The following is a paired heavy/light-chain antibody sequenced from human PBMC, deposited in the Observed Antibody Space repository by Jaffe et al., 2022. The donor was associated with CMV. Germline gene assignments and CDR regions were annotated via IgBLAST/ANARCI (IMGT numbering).Heavy chain of an antibody. V-gene: IGHV4-39*02. CDR1: GGSISSTSHY. Sequence: QLQLQESGPGLVKPSETLSLTCTVSGGSISSTSHYWGWIRQPPGKGLEWVGNIYYSGSTYYKPSLRSRVTISVDRSTNHFSLRLSSVTAADTAVYYCASTYYYESSDYYAYWYFDLWGRGTLVTVSS. CDR2: IYYSGST. J-gene: IGHJ2*01. D-gene: IGHD3-22*01. CDR3: ASTYYYESSDYYAYWYFDL.
Light chain of an antibody. V-gene: IGLV2-23*02. Sequence: QSALTQPASVSGSPGQSITISCTGTTSDVGSYNLVSWYQQHPGTAPKLMVYEVTKRPSGVSNRFSGSKSGNTASLTISGLQAEDEADYYCCSYAGSNILVFGGGTKLTVL. CDR1: TSDVGSYNL. J-gene: IGLJ2*01. CDR2: EVT. CDR3: CSYAGSNILV.